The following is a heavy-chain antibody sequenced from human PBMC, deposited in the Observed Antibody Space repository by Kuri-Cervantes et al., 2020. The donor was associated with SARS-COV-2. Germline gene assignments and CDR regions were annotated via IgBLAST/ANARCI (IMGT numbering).Heavy chain of an antibody. CDR1: GFSLSTSGVG. D-gene: IGHD4-11*01. J-gene: IGHJ3*02. Sequence: SGPTLVKPTQTLTLTCTFSGFSLSTSGVGVGWIRQPPGKALEWLALIDWDDDKYYSTSLETRLTISRDTSQNQVVLTMTNMDPVDTATYYCARTRTTTDGFDIWGHGTMVTVSS. CDR3: ARTRTTTDGFDI. CDR2: IDWDDDK. V-gene: IGHV2-70*12.